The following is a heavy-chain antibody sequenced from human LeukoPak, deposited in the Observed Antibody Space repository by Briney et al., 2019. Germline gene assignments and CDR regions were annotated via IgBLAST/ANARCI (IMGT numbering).Heavy chain of an antibody. CDR2: IYYSGTT. J-gene: IGHJ3*02. CDR1: GASLSSYY. V-gene: IGHV4-59*12. CDR3: ARDRSSGWDDAFDI. D-gene: IGHD6-19*01. Sequence: SETLSLTCTVSGASLSSYYWTWIRQPPGKGLEWIGYIYYSGTTNYNPSLKSRVTISVDTSKNQFSLKLTSVTAADTAVYYCARDRSSGWDDAFDIWGQGTMVTVSS.